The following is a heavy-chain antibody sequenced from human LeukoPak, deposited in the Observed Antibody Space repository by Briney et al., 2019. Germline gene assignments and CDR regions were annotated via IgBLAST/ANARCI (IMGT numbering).Heavy chain of an antibody. CDR2: ISGAGRET. Sequence: GGSLRLSCEASGFTFGGSAMSWVRQAPGKGLEWISDISGAGRETYYADSVKGRFTISRDNSKNTLYLQLSSLGAEDTAVYFCAKIDSPRVGWRAPFDYWGQGTLVTVSS. D-gene: IGHD6-19*01. CDR3: AKIDSPRVGWRAPFDY. J-gene: IGHJ4*02. CDR1: GFTFGGSA. V-gene: IGHV3-23*01.